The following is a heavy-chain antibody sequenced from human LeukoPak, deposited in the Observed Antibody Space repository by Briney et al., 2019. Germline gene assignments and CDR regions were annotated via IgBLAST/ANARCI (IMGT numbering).Heavy chain of an antibody. CDR1: GGSISGYY. Sequence: SETLSLTCSASGGSISGYYWSWIRQPPGQTVEWIGYIYSSGSTNYNPSLQSRVTMSVDTSMNQFSLRLSSVTAADTAVYYCARFTYTTRPSDVWGKGTTVTVSS. CDR3: ARFTYTTRPSDV. V-gene: IGHV4-4*09. D-gene: IGHD3-16*01. J-gene: IGHJ6*04. CDR2: IYSSGST.